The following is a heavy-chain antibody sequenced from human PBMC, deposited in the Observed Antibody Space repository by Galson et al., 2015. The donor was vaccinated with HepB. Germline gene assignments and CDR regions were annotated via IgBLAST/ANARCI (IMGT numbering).Heavy chain of an antibody. CDR3: ARSVGQGMDIVATSLYYYYGMDV. J-gene: IGHJ6*02. CDR2: INAGNGNT. V-gene: IGHV1-3*01. D-gene: IGHD5-12*01. CDR1: GYTFTNYA. Sequence: SVKVSCKASGYTFTNYAIHWVRQAPGQRLEWMGWINAGNGNTKYSQNFQGRITITRDTSASTAYMELSSLRSEDTAVYYCARSVGQGMDIVATSLYYYYGMDVWGQGTTVTVSS.